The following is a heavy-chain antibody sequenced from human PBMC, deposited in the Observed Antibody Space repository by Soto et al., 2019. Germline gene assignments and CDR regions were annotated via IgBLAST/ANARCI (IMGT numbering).Heavy chain of an antibody. V-gene: IGHV3-72*01. J-gene: IGHJ4*02. CDR1: GFTLSDHY. D-gene: IGHD6-19*01. CDR2: SRNKAQRYTT. CDR3: ARAGAVVAGWHYIEH. Sequence: EVQVVESGGDLVQPGGSLRLSCAASGFTLSDHYMDWVRQAPGKGLEWVGRSRNKAQRYTTEYAASVKGRCTISGDDSRNSLYLQLNSRKTEATAVYYCARAGAVVAGWHYIEHCGQGTLVTVSS.